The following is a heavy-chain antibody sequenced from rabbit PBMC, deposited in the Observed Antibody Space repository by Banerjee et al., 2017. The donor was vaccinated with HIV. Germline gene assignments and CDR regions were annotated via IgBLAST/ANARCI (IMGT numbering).Heavy chain of an antibody. CDR3: ARELSHSGGAFDL. Sequence: EQLEESGGGLVKPEGSLTLTCTASGFSFSNSYWIHWVRQAPGKGLEWIAGIDGGSSGLTHSATWAKGRFTISKASSTTVTLQMTSLTAADTATYFCARELSHSGGAFDLWGQGTLVTVS. D-gene: IGHD4-1*01. V-gene: IGHV1S45*01. CDR2: IDGGSSGLT. J-gene: IGHJ4*01. CDR1: GFSFSNSYW.